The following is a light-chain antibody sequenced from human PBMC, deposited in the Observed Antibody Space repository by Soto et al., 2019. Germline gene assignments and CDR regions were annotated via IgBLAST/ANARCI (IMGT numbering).Light chain of an antibody. CDR3: LLSYNGPYV. V-gene: IGLV7-46*01. Sequence: QAVVTQEPPLTVYPGGTVTLTCGSSTGAVTNGHYPYWFQQKPGQAPRTLIYDTTNRHSWTPARFSGSLLGGKAALTLPGAQTEDDAEYYCLLSYNGPYVFGTGTKVTVL. CDR2: DTT. CDR1: TGAVTNGHY. J-gene: IGLJ1*01.